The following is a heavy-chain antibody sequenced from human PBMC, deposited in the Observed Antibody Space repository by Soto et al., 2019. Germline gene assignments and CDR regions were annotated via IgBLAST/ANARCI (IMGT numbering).Heavy chain of an antibody. Sequence: PGGSLRLSCAASGFTFSSYSMNWVRQAPGKGLEWVSYISSSSTIYYADSVKGRFTISRDNAKNSLYLQMNSLRDEDTAVYYCARWATSITMVRAYYFDYWGQGTLVTVSS. CDR2: ISSSSTI. CDR3: ARWATSITMVRAYYFDY. V-gene: IGHV3-48*02. J-gene: IGHJ4*02. CDR1: GFTFSSYS. D-gene: IGHD3-10*01.